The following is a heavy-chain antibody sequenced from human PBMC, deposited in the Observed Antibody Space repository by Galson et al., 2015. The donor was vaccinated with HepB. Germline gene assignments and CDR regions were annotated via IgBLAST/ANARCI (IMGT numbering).Heavy chain of an antibody. V-gene: IGHV7-4-1*02. J-gene: IGHJ6*02. CDR1: GYTFTNYA. CDR3: ARVTSTHNFGRSRYYFYYYGMDV. D-gene: IGHD1-20*01. CDR2: INTNTGEP. Sequence: SVKVSCRASGYTFTNYAINWVRQAPGQGLEWMGWINTNTGEPTYAQAFTGRFVFSLDTSVTTAHLQISSLKPEDTAVYYCARVTSTHNFGRSRYYFYYYGMDVLGQGTTVTVPS.